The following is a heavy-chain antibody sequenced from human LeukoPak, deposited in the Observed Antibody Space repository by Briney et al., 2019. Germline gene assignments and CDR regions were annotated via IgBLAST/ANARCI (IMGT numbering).Heavy chain of an antibody. CDR2: VYYSGST. Sequence: PSETLSLTCTVSGASISSYYWSWIRQPPGKGLEWIGFVYYSGSTNYNPSLKSRVTMSVDTSNSQFSLKLNSVTAADTAVYYCVRQDSSTYWYFDLWGRGTLVTVSS. CDR1: GASISSYY. J-gene: IGHJ2*01. CDR3: VRQDSSTYWYFDL. V-gene: IGHV4-59*08. D-gene: IGHD6-13*01.